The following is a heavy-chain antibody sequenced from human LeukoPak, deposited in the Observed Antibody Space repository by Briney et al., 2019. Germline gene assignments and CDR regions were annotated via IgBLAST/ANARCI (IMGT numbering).Heavy chain of an antibody. D-gene: IGHD3-22*01. CDR1: GGTFSSYA. V-gene: IGHV1-69*05. Sequence: RVSCKASGGTFSSYAISWVRQAPGQGLEWMGRIIPIFGTANYAQKFQGRVTITTDESTSTAYMELSSLRSVDTAVYYCARGALYDDSSAYWGQGTLVTVSS. CDR3: ARGALYDDSSAY. CDR2: IIPIFGTA. J-gene: IGHJ4*02.